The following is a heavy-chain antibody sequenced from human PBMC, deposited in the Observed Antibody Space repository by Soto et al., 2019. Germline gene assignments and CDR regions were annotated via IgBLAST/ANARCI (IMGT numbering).Heavy chain of an antibody. CDR1: GGSISSGGYY. CDR3: ARGGWLQLFDY. CDR2: IYYSGST. J-gene: IGHJ4*02. V-gene: IGHV4-31*03. D-gene: IGHD5-12*01. Sequence: SETLSLTCTVSGGSISSGGYYWSWIRQHPGKGLEWIGYIYYSGSTYYNPSLKSRVTISVDTSKNQFSLKLSSVTAADTAVYYCARGGWLQLFDYWGQGTLVTVSS.